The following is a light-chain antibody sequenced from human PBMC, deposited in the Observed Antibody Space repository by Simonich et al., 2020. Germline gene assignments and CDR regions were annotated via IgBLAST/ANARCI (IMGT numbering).Light chain of an antibody. J-gene: IGKJ4*01. Sequence: EIVLTQSPATLSLSPGERATLSCRASQSVSSYLAWYQQKPGQSPRLLIYDASNRAPGIPARFSGSGPGTDFTLTISSMQSEDFAVYCCQQYNNWPPFTFGGGTKVEIK. CDR1: QSVSSY. CDR2: DAS. V-gene: IGKV3D-11*02. CDR3: QQYNNWPPFT.